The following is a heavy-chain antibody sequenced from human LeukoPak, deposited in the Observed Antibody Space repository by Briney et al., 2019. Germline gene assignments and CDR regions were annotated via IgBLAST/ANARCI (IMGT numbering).Heavy chain of an antibody. CDR1: GFTFSSFV. V-gene: IGHV3-23*01. D-gene: IGHD1-26*01. CDR3: AKDVRVGVTPFFDY. Sequence: PGGSLRLSCAASGFTFSSFVMSWVRQTPGKGLEWVATLSGSDGTTHYADSVQGRFTISRDNSKNTLYLEMSSLRVGDTAVYYCAKDVRVGVTPFFDYWGEGTAVTVSS. CDR2: LSGSDGTT. J-gene: IGHJ4*02.